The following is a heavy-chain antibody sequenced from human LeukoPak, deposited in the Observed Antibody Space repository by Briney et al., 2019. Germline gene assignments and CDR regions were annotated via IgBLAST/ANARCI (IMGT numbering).Heavy chain of an antibody. Sequence: SETLSLTCAVSGGSISSSNWWSWVRQPPGKGLEWIGEIYHSGSTNYNPSLKSRVTISVDTSKNQFSLMLSSVTAADTAVYYCARGYDSSAYYPFNYWGQGTLVTVSS. CDR1: GGSISSSNW. J-gene: IGHJ4*02. D-gene: IGHD3-22*01. CDR2: IYHSGST. V-gene: IGHV4-4*02. CDR3: ARGYDSSAYYPFNY.